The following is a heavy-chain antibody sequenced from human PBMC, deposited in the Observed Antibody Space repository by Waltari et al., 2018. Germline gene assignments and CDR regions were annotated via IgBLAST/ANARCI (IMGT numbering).Heavy chain of an antibody. J-gene: IGHJ4*02. D-gene: IGHD3-22*01. CDR1: GGTFISYP. Sequence: HVPLVQSGAGVEKPGSSVKVSCKATGGTFISYPISWVRQAPGQGLEWMGRIIPIFGTANYAQKFQGRVTITADKSTSTAYMELSSLRSEDTAVYYCAREGMIAYLWYFDYWGQGTLVTVSS. CDR2: IIPIFGTA. V-gene: IGHV1-69*08. CDR3: AREGMIAYLWYFDY.